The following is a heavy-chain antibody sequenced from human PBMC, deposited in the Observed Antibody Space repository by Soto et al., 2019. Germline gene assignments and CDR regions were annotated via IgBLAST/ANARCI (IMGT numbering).Heavy chain of an antibody. CDR1: GFTFSNAW. Sequence: GGSLRLSCAASGFTFSNAWMSWVRQAPGKGLEWVGRIKSKTDGGTTDYAAPVKGRFTISRDDSKNTLYLQMNSLKTEDTAVYYCTTVPDYDYIWGSYREGPDYWGQGTLVTVSS. D-gene: IGHD3-16*02. V-gene: IGHV3-15*01. CDR3: TTVPDYDYIWGSYREGPDY. J-gene: IGHJ4*02. CDR2: IKSKTDGGTT.